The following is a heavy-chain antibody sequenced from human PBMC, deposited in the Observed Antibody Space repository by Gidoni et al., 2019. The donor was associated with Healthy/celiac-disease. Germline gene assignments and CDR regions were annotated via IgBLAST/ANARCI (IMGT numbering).Heavy chain of an antibody. V-gene: IGHV4-30-2*01. D-gene: IGHD3-9*01. CDR2: IYHSGST. CDR1: GGSISSGGYS. J-gene: IGHJ4*02. Sequence: QLQLQESGSGLVKPSQTLSLTCAVSGGSISSGGYSWSWIRQPPGKCLEWIGYIYHSGSTYYNPSLKSRVTISVVRSKNQFSLKLSSVTAADTAVYYCARRDILTGYAYWGQGTLVTVSS. CDR3: ARRDILTGYAY.